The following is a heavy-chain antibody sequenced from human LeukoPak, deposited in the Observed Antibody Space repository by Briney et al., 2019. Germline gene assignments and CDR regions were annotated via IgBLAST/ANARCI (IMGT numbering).Heavy chain of an antibody. V-gene: IGHV3-30-3*01. CDR2: ISYDGSNK. CDR3: AGTLSQLLAFDY. D-gene: IGHD2-2*01. Sequence: GRSLRLSCAASGFTFSSYAMHWVRQAPGKGLEWVAVISYDGSNKYYADSVKGRFTISRDNSKNTLYLQMNSLRAEDTAVYYCAGTLSQLLAFDYWGQGTLVTVSS. CDR1: GFTFSSYA. J-gene: IGHJ4*02.